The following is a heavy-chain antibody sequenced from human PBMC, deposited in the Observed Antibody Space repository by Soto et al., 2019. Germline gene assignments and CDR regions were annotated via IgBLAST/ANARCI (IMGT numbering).Heavy chain of an antibody. Sequence: PSATLSLTCTVSGGSISSYCWSGIRQPPGKGLEWIGYIYYSGSTNYNPSLKSRVTISVDTSKNQFSLKLSSVTAADTAVYYCARESATAGYYYYGMDVWGQGTTVTVSS. D-gene: IGHD6-25*01. J-gene: IGHJ6*02. CDR2: IYYSGST. CDR1: GGSISSYC. CDR3: ARESATAGYYYYGMDV. V-gene: IGHV4-59*01.